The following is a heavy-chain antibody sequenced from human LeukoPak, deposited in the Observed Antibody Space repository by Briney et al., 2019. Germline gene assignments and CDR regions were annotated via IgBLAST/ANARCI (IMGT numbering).Heavy chain of an antibody. J-gene: IGHJ4*02. CDR1: GFTFSSYA. D-gene: IGHD2-2*01. V-gene: IGHV3-23*01. CDR3: ATPDCSSARCLPTRPFDY. Sequence: PGGSLRLSCAASGFTFSSYAMSWGRQAPGPGLERVSAMSGSGGSTYYADSSKGRFTISRDNSKNTLYLQMNSLRAEDTAVYYCATPDCSSARCLPTRPFDYWRQGTLVTVSS. CDR2: MSGSGGST.